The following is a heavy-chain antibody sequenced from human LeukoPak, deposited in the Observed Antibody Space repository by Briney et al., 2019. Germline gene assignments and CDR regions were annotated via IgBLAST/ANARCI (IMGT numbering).Heavy chain of an antibody. D-gene: IGHD2-2*01. CDR1: GFTFSTYA. Sequence: AGGSLRLSCAASGFTFSTYAMIWVRQAPGKGLEWVSAISGSGGSTYYADSVKGRFTISRDNSKNTLYLQMNSLRAEDTAVYYCARGIVVVPAALYYFDYWGQGTLVTVSS. J-gene: IGHJ4*02. CDR2: ISGSGGST. V-gene: IGHV3-23*01. CDR3: ARGIVVVPAALYYFDY.